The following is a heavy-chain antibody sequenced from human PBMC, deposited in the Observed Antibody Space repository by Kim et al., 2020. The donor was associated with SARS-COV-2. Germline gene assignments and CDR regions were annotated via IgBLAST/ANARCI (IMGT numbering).Heavy chain of an antibody. Sequence: ADSVKGRFTIARDNSNHTLCLQMNSLRAEDTAVYYCARGDYDEPYYFDYWGQGTLVTVSS. CDR3: ARGDYDEPYYFDY. D-gene: IGHD4-17*01. J-gene: IGHJ4*02. V-gene: IGHV3-33*01.